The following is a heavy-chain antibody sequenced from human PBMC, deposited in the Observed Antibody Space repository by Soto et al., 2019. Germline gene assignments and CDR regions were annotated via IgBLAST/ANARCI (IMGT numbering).Heavy chain of an antibody. CDR3: AKEYGSSSLSPDFDY. J-gene: IGHJ4*02. CDR2: ISYDGSNK. Sequence: QVQLVESGGGVVQPGRSLRLSCAPSGFTFSSYGMHWVRQAPGKGLEWVAVISYDGSNKYYADSVKGRFTISRDNSKNTLYLQLNSLRAEDTAVYYCAKEYGSSSLSPDFDYWGQGTLVTVSS. CDR1: GFTFSSYG. D-gene: IGHD6-13*01. V-gene: IGHV3-30*18.